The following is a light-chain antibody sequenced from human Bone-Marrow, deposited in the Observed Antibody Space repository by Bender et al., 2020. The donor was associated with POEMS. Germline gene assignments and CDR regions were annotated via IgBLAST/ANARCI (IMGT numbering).Light chain of an antibody. CDR3: GSYAGGLTFVV. V-gene: IGLV2-14*01. Sequence: QSALTQPASVSGSPGQSITISCTGTISDVGGYDYVSWYQQHPGKAPKLMIYDVSSRPSGISNRFSGSKSGNSASLTISGLQAEDEADYYCGSYAGGLTFVVFGGGTKVTV. J-gene: IGLJ2*01. CDR2: DVS. CDR1: ISDVGGYDY.